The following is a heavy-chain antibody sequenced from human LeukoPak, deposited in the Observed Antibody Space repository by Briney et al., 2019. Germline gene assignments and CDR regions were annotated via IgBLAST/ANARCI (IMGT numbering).Heavy chain of an antibody. J-gene: IGHJ3*02. D-gene: IGHD3-22*01. Sequence: GGSLRLSCAASGFTFSSYWMSWVRQAPGKGLEWVANIKQDGSEKYYVDSVKGRFTISRDNAKTSLYLQMNSLRSEDTAVYYCARDPLNYYDSSGYYYDAFGIWGQGTMVTVSS. CDR2: IKQDGSEK. V-gene: IGHV3-7*01. CDR3: ARDPLNYYDSSGYYYDAFGI. CDR1: GFTFSSYW.